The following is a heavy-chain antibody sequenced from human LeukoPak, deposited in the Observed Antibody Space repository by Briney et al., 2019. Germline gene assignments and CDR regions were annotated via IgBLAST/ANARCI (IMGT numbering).Heavy chain of an antibody. Sequence: GSLRLSCAASGFTFDDYAMHWVRQAPGKGLEWVSVISGDGGSTDYADSVKGRFTISRDNSKNSLYLQMNSLRTEDTALYYRAKGGRSRWNQVDYWGQGTLVTVSS. CDR1: GFTFDDYA. V-gene: IGHV3-43*02. J-gene: IGHJ4*02. CDR3: AKGGRSRWNQVDY. D-gene: IGHD5-24*01. CDR2: ISGDGGST.